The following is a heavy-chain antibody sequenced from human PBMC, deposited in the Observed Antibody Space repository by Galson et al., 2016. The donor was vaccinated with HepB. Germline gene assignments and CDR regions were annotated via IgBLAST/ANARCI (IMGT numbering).Heavy chain of an antibody. Sequence: TLSLTCIVSGESVINDRYYWTWIRLPPGKGLEWIGCIDYSGSTNYSPSPKSRVTMSLDASENEVPLWLSSVTAADTAIYYCARGRRTICNGSICYKDSYYYAMDVWGQGTTVAVS. J-gene: IGHJ6*02. D-gene: IGHD2-15*01. CDR3: ARGRRTICNGSICYKDSYYYAMDV. CDR2: IDYSGST. V-gene: IGHV4-61*01. CDR1: GESVINDRYY.